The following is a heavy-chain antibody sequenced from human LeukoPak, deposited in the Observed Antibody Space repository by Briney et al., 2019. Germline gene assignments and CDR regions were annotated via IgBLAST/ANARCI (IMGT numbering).Heavy chain of an antibody. CDR2: ISSSSSYT. J-gene: IGHJ6*04. Sequence: PGGSLRLSCAASGFTFSDYYMSWIRQAPGKGLEWVSYISSSSSYTNYADPVKGRFTISRDNAKNSLFLQMNSLRAEDTAVYYCARSLAYYDILTGYYYYYYYGMDVWGKGTTVTVSS. CDR3: ARSLAYYDILTGYYYYYYYGMDV. V-gene: IGHV3-11*06. CDR1: GFTFSDYY. D-gene: IGHD3-9*01.